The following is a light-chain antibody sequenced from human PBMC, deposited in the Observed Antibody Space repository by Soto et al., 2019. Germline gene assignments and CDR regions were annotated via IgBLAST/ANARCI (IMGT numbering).Light chain of an antibody. J-gene: IGKJ3*01. CDR3: QQYGSSPLIT. CDR1: QSVSSSY. CDR2: GAS. Sequence: EIVLTQSPGTLSLSPGERATLSCRASQSVSSSYLAWYQQKPGQAPRLLIYGASSRATGIPDSFSGSGSGTDFTLTISRLEPEDLAVYYCQQYGSSPLITFGPGTKVDIK. V-gene: IGKV3-20*01.